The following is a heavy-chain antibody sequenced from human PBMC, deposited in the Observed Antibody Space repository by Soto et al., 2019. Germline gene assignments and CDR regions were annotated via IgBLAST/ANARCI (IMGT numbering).Heavy chain of an antibody. CDR3: AKVRGGGLWFGEPPDY. CDR2: ISYDGSNK. J-gene: IGHJ4*02. D-gene: IGHD3-10*01. CDR1: GFTFSSYG. V-gene: IGHV3-30*18. Sequence: QVQLVESGGGVVQPGRSLRLSCAASGFTFSSYGMHWVRQAPGKGLEWVAVISYDGSNKYYADSVKGRFTISRDNSKNTLYLQMNSLRAEDTAVYYCAKVRGGGLWFGEPPDYWGQGTLVTVSS.